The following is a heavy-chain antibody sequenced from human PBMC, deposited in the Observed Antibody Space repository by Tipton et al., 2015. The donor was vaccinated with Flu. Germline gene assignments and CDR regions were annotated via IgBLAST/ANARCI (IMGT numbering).Heavy chain of an antibody. D-gene: IGHD5-24*01. Sequence: TLSLTCTVSGGSISNYYWSWIRQPPGKGLEWIGSIRYGGSSYYTPSLKSRVTISLDMSKDQFSLKLASVTAADTAVYYCARVDGTRGMDVWGQGTTVTVS. V-gene: IGHV4-59*12. CDR3: ARVDGTRGMDV. J-gene: IGHJ6*02. CDR1: GGSISNYY. CDR2: IRYGGSS.